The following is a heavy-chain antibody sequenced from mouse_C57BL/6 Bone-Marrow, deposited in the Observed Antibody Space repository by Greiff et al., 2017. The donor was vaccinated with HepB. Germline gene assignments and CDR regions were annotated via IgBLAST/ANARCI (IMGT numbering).Heavy chain of an antibody. CDR3: ARQDGYAWFAY. J-gene: IGHJ3*01. Sequence: EVQLVESGGDLVKPGGSLKLSCAASGFTFSSYGMSWVRQTPDKRLEWVATISSGGSYTYYPDSVKGRITISRDNAKNTLYLQMSSLKAEDTAMYYCARQDGYAWFAYWGQGTLVTVSA. V-gene: IGHV5-6*01. D-gene: IGHD2-2*01. CDR2: ISSGGSYT. CDR1: GFTFSSYG.